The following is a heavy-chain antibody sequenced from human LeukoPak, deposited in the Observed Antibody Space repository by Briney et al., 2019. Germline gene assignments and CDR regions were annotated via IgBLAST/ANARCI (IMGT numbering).Heavy chain of an antibody. Sequence: ASVKVSCKVSGYTLTELSMHWVRQAPGKELEWMGGFDPEDGETIYAQKFQCRVTMTEDTSTDTAYMELSSLRSEDTAVYYCATGVAAAGEIPFFLSFDYWGQGTLVTVSS. CDR3: ATGVAAAGEIPFFLSFDY. CDR2: FDPEDGET. D-gene: IGHD6-13*01. J-gene: IGHJ4*02. V-gene: IGHV1-24*01. CDR1: GYTLTELS.